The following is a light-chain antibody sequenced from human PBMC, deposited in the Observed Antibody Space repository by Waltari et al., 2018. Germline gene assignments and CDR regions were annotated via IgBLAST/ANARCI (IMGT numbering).Light chain of an antibody. CDR2: DAS. CDR3: QQYNTYPWT. J-gene: IGKJ1*01. V-gene: IGKV1-5*01. Sequence: DIQMTQSPSTVSASAGDSITITCRASQSISSWLAWYQQKLGKAPKLLIYDASSLESGVPSRFSGSGSGTEFTLTISSLQPDDFAAYYCQQYNTYPWTFGQGTKVEIK. CDR1: QSISSW.